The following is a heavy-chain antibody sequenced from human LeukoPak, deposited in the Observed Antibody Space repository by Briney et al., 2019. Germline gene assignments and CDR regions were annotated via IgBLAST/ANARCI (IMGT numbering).Heavy chain of an antibody. V-gene: IGHV4-59*12. J-gene: IGHJ4*02. Sequence: SETLSLTCTVSGASITSYYWSWNRQPPGKGLEWIGYIYYSGSTNYNPSLKSRVTISLDTSKNQFSLKLNSVTAADTAVYYCARDHSSSWTFDYWGQGTLVTVSS. D-gene: IGHD6-13*01. CDR1: GASITSYY. CDR3: ARDHSSSWTFDY. CDR2: IYYSGST.